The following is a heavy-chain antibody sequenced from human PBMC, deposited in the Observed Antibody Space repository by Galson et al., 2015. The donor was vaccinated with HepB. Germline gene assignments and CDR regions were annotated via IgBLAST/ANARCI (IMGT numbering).Heavy chain of an antibody. Sequence: SLRLSCAASGFTFSTHSINWVRQAPGKGLEWVSSISGSGSYKFYGDSVEGRFTVSRDNAKNSLFLQMNSLRAEDTAIYYCARVSLGASSSWCYFDYWGLGTLVTVSS. D-gene: IGHD6-13*01. J-gene: IGHJ4*02. CDR2: ISGSGSYK. CDR1: GFTFSTHS. V-gene: IGHV3-21*01. CDR3: ARVSLGASSSWCYFDY.